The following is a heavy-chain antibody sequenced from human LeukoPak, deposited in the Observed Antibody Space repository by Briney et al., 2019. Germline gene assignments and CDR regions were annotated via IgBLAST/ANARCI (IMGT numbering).Heavy chain of an antibody. D-gene: IGHD1-26*01. V-gene: IGHV1-2*06. J-gene: IGHJ3*02. CDR2: INPNNGGT. CDR1: GYTFTGYY. Sequence: ASVKVSCKASGYTFTGYYIHWVRQAPGQGLEWMGRINPNNGGTNYAQKFQGRVTMTRDTSISTAYMELSRLRSDDTAVYYCARGGVPGAFDIWGQGTMVTVSS. CDR3: ARGGVPGAFDI.